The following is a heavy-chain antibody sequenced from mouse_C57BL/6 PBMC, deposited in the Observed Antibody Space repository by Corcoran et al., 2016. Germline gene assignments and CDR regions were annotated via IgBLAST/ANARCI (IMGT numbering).Heavy chain of an antibody. D-gene: IGHD1-1*01. Sequence: EVQLQQSGPELVKPGASVKITCKASGYTFTDYNMDWVKQSHGKSLEWIGDINPNNGGTIYNQKFKGKATLTVDKSSSTAYMELRSLTSEDTAVYYCARRRPYYGSSDWYFDVWGTGTTVTVSS. V-gene: IGHV1-18*01. CDR2: INPNNGGT. J-gene: IGHJ1*03. CDR1: GYTFTDYN. CDR3: ARRRPYYGSSDWYFDV.